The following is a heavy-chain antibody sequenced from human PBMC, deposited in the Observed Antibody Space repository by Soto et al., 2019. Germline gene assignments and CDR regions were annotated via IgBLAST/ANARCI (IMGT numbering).Heavy chain of an antibody. V-gene: IGHV1-18*01. CDR2: ISDYNGNT. J-gene: IGHJ6*02. CDR3: AREGYYSASGTYSPPRYYGMDV. Sequence: QVQLVQSGVEVKKAGASVKVSCKASGYTFSSYGISWAQQAPGQGLEWMGWISDYNGNTHYAQKFQGRLIMTRDTSARTAQMELRGLRSDDTAVYFCAREGYYSASGTYSPPRYYGMDVWGQGTTVTVSS. D-gene: IGHD3-10*01. CDR1: GYTFSSYG.